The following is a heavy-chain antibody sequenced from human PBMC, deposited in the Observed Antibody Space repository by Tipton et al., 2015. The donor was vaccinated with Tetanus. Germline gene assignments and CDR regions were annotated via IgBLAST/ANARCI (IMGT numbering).Heavy chain of an antibody. J-gene: IGHJ4*02. D-gene: IGHD1-7*01. CDR2: IYQTDST. CDR3: ARANYDSSKKGPFDS. Sequence: LRLSCNVSGALITTGGYSWGWIRQPPGQGLEWLGYIYQTDSTYYNPSVRSRLTLSLQRSKNQFSLKLTAVTAADTAVYYCARANYDSSKKGPFDSWGQGSLVIVSS. CDR1: GALITTGGYS. V-gene: IGHV4-30-2*01.